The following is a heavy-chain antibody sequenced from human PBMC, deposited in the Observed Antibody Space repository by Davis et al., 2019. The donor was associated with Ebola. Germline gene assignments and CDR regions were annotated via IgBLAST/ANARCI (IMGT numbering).Heavy chain of an antibody. CDR3: ARVYTDPFDY. D-gene: IGHD2-2*02. Sequence: GGSLRLSCAASGFTFSSYWMSWVRQAPGKGLEWVAVISYDGSNNHYADSVKGRFTISRDNSKNTLYLQMNSLRAEDTAVYYCARVYTDPFDYWGQGTLVTVSS. CDR2: ISYDGSNN. J-gene: IGHJ4*02. V-gene: IGHV3-30*03. CDR1: GFTFSSYW.